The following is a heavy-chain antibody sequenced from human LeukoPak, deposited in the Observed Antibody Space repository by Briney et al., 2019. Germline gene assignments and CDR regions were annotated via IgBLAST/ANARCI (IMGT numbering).Heavy chain of an antibody. Sequence: SETLSLTCTVSGGSISSYYWSWIRQPPGKGLEWFGYIYYSGSTNYNPSLKSRVTLSVDTSKNQFSLKLSSVTAADTAVYYCARSSSSGWYSGAVGYWGQGTLVTVSS. V-gene: IGHV4-59*01. D-gene: IGHD6-19*01. CDR1: GGSISSYY. CDR2: IYYSGST. CDR3: ARSSSSGWYSGAVGY. J-gene: IGHJ4*02.